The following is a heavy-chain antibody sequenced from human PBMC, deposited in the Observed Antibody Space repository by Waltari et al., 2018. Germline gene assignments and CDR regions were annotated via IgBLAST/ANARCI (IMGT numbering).Heavy chain of an antibody. CDR3: ARRDVTISETFDY. CDR1: GGSISSSSYY. D-gene: IGHD4-17*01. J-gene: IGHJ4*02. Sequence: QLQLQESGPGLVKPSETLSLTCTVSGGSISSSSYYWGWIRQPPGKGMEWIGSIYYSGRTYYNPSLKSRVTISVDTSKNQFSLKLSSVTAADTAVYYCARRDVTISETFDYWGQGTLVTVSS. V-gene: IGHV4-39*01. CDR2: IYYSGRT.